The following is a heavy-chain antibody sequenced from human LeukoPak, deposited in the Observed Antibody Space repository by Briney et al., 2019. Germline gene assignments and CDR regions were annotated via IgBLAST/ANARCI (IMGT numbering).Heavy chain of an antibody. J-gene: IGHJ3*01. CDR2: INSDGSEG. Sequence: GGSLRLSCAASGFPFSSYSMTWVRQAPGKGLEWVASINSDGSEGYYADVVKGRFTISRDNAKNSLYLQINSLRAEDTAVYYCARSSYSSSSSVWGQGTMVTVSS. CDR1: GFPFSSYS. CDR3: ARSSYSSSSSV. V-gene: IGHV3-7*03. D-gene: IGHD6-6*01.